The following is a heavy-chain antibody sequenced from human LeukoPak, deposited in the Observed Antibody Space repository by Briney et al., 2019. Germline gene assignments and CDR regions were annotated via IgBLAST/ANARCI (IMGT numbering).Heavy chain of an antibody. J-gene: IGHJ6*03. Sequence: GGSLRLSCAASGFTVRDNYMSWVRQAPRKGLECVSVISNGGNTYYADSVKGRFTISTDISKNTVYLQMNSLRAEDTAVYYCARDNVVVVPAAILYYYYYMDVWGKGTTVTISS. V-gene: IGHV3-53*01. D-gene: IGHD2-2*01. CDR1: GFTVRDNY. CDR2: ISNGGNT. CDR3: ARDNVVVVPAAILYYYYYMDV.